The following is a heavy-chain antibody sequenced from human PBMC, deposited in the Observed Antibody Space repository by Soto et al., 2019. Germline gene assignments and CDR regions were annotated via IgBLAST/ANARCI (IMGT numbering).Heavy chain of an antibody. D-gene: IGHD2-15*01. CDR3: ARALVFLVVVAATNVMDAFDI. J-gene: IGHJ3*02. CDR1: GYTFTSYD. CDR2: MNPNSGNT. Sequence: ASVKVSCKASGYTFTSYDINWVRQATGQGLEWMGWMNPNSGNTGYAQKFQGRVTMTRNTSISTAYMELSSLRSEDTAVYYCARALVFLVVVAATNVMDAFDIWGQGTMVTVSS. V-gene: IGHV1-8*01.